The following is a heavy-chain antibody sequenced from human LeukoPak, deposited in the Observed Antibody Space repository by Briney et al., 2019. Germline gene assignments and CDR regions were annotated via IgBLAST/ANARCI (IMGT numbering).Heavy chain of an antibody. CDR3: ARAKGGGASDFDY. D-gene: IGHD2-15*01. J-gene: IGHJ4*02. CDR1: GGSFSGYY. Sequence: SETLSLTCAVYGGSFSGYYWSWIRQPPGKGLEWIGEINHSGSTNYNPSLKSRVTISVDTSKNQFSLKLSSVTAADTAVYYCARAKGGGASDFDYWGQGTLVTVSS. CDR2: INHSGST. V-gene: IGHV4-34*01.